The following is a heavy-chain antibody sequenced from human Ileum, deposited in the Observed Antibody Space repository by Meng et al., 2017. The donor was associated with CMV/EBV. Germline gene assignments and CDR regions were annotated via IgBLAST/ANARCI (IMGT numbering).Heavy chain of an antibody. D-gene: IGHD3-10*01. Sequence: QGRLQQGGAGLLKPSETRSLPCAVFGGSFTDYYWTWFRQSPGKGLEWIGENTHSGRAYYSSSLTGRATISVDMSKYQFSLKLPSVTAADTAIYYCARGLASGWPDYWGQGTLVTVSS. J-gene: IGHJ4*02. CDR3: ARGLASGWPDY. CDR1: GGSFTDYY. V-gene: IGHV4-34*01. CDR2: NTHSGRA.